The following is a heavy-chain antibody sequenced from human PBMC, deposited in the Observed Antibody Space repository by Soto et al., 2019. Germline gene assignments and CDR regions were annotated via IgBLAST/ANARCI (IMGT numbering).Heavy chain of an antibody. V-gene: IGHV4-39*01. CDR2: IYYSGST. Sequence: QLQLQESGPGLVKPSETLSLTCTVSGGSISSSSYYWGWIRQPPGKGLEWIGSIYYSGSTYYNPSLKSRVPRSVDTSKTQFSLKLSPVPAADTDAYYCARQLDPVNWFDPWGQGTLVTVSS. CDR3: ARQLDPVNWFDP. J-gene: IGHJ5*02. CDR1: GGSISSSSYY.